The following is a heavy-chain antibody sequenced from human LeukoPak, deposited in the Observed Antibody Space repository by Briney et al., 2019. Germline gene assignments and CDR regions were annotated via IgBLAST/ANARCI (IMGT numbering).Heavy chain of an antibody. CDR1: GGSIRSYY. CDR3: AGVVEVPAATGLWFDP. J-gene: IGHJ5*02. D-gene: IGHD2-2*01. V-gene: IGHV4-59*01. CDR2: IYYSGST. Sequence: SETLSLTCTVSGGSIRSYYWSWIRQPPGKGLEWIGYIYYSGSTNYNPSLKSRVTISEDTSKNQCSLQLSSVTAAEPAVYYCAGVVEVPAATGLWFDPWGQGTLVTVSS.